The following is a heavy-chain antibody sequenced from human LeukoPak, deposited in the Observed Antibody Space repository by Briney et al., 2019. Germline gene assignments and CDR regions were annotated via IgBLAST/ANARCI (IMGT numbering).Heavy chain of an antibody. V-gene: IGHV1-46*01. CDR2: INPSGGST. CDR3: ARASGSSFLDY. D-gene: IGHD3-10*01. J-gene: IGHJ4*02. CDR1: GYTFTSYY. Sequence: ASVTVSCKASGYTFTSYYMHWVRQAPGQGLAWMGIINPSGGSTSYAQKFQGRVTMTRDTSTSTVYMELSSLRSEDTAVYYCARASGSSFLDYWGQGTLVTVSS.